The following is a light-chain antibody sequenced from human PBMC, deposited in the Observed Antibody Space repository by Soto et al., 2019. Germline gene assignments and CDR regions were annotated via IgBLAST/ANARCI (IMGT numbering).Light chain of an antibody. Sequence: EIVLTQSPGTLSLSTGERANLSCRASQSVSNNYLAWYQQKPGKAPRLLIYGASNRATGIPDRLSGSGSGTDFTLTIRRLEPEDFAVYYCQQYGSSGTFGQGTKVDI. CDR1: QSVSNNY. CDR3: QQYGSSGT. V-gene: IGKV3-20*01. CDR2: GAS. J-gene: IGKJ1*01.